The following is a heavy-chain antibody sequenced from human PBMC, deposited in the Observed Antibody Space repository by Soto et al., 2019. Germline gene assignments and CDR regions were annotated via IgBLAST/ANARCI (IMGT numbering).Heavy chain of an antibody. J-gene: IGHJ6*03. D-gene: IGHD6-6*01. CDR1: GYSFTSYW. Sequence: GESLKISCQGSGYSFTSYWIGWVRQMPGKGLEWMGIIYPGDSDTRYSPSFQGQVTISADKSISTAYLQWSSLKASDTAMYYCARRYSSSSSYYYYMDVWGKGTTVTVSS. V-gene: IGHV5-51*01. CDR3: ARRYSSSSSYYYYMDV. CDR2: IYPGDSDT.